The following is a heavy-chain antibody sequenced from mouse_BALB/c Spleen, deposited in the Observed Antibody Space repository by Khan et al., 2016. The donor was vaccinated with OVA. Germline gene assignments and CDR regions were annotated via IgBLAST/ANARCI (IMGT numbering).Heavy chain of an antibody. D-gene: IGHD1-1*01. V-gene: IGHV1-77*01. CDR3: ARSGYGSLGY. J-gene: IGHJ2*01. CDR2: IYPGSGST. CDR1: GYTFTDYI. Sequence: QVQLKQSGPVLVKPGASVKMSCKASGYTFTDYIINWVRQRTGQGLEWIGQIYPGSGSTYYNEKFKGKATLTADKSSNTAYMQLRSLTSEDSAVYCGARSGYGSLGYWGQGTTLTVSS.